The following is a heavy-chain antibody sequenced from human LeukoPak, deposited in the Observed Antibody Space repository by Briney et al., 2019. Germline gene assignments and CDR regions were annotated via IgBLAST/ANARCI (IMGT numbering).Heavy chain of an antibody. J-gene: IGHJ4*02. D-gene: IGHD3-10*01. V-gene: IGHV4-39*07. CDR2: IFHNGNT. CDR1: GGSISSSSYY. Sequence: SETLSLTCTVSGGSISSSSYYWGWIRQPPGKGLEWIGSIFHNGNTFYNPSLKSRVTISVDTSKNQFSLKLSSVTAADTAVYYCASLLASAETPWFGELDDYWGQGTLVTVSS. CDR3: ASLLASAETPWFGELDDY.